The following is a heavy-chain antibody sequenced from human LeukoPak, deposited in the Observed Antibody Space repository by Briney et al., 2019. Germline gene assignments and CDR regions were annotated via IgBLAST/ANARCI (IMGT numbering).Heavy chain of an antibody. Sequence: PGGSLRLSCAASRFTFSSYSMNWVRQAPGKGLEWVSYISSSSTTIYYADSVKGRFTVSRDNAKNSLYLQMNSLSAEDTAVYYCARAGGSDWGQGTLVTVSS. V-gene: IGHV3-48*01. CDR2: ISSSSTTI. CDR3: ARAGGSD. J-gene: IGHJ4*02. D-gene: IGHD3-10*01. CDR1: RFTFSSYS.